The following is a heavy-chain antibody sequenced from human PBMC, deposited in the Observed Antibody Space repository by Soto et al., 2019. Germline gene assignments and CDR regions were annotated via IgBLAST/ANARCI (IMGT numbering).Heavy chain of an antibody. Sequence: QLQLQESGPGLVKPSETLSLTCTVSGGSISSSNCYWGWIRQPPGKGLEWIGSIYYSGSTYYNPSLKSRVTISVDASKNRVSLRRSSVTASDTAVYYCARHPYSAPYIVLAPSSVVLHAFDIWGQGTMVAVSS. CDR1: GGSISSSNCY. CDR3: ARHPYSAPYIVLAPSSVVLHAFDI. CDR2: IYYSGST. V-gene: IGHV4-39*01. D-gene: IGHD2-2*01. J-gene: IGHJ3*02.